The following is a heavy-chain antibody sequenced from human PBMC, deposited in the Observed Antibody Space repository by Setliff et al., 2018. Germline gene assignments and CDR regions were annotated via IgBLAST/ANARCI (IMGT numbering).Heavy chain of an antibody. J-gene: IGHJ6*02. D-gene: IGHD1-26*01. CDR2: ISGSSGDA. V-gene: IGHV1-18*01. CDR1: NYTFINYG. Sequence: GASVKVSCKASNYTFINYGMSWVRQIPGHGLEWMGWISGSSGDASYAQKFQGRVIITLDTLTTTAYMELRSLRSDDTAVYYCARDSRIRSTKEEGGAYYYGMDVWGQGTTVTVSS. CDR3: ARDSRIRSTKEEGGAYYYGMDV.